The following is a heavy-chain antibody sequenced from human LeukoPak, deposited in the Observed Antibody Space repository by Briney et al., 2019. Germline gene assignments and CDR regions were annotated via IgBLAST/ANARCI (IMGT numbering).Heavy chain of an antibody. J-gene: IGHJ4*02. D-gene: IGHD3-16*01. CDR2: TYYRSKWYN. V-gene: IGHV6-1*01. CDR3: ARGRAWGVLDY. Sequence: SQTLSLTRVFSRDCLSSNSVVSKWTRQSPSRGLEWLGRTYYRSKWYNEYAVSVKSRLTINPDTSKNQFSLQLNSVTPEDTAVYYCARGRAWGVLDYWGQGSLVTVSS. CDR1: RDCLSSNSVV.